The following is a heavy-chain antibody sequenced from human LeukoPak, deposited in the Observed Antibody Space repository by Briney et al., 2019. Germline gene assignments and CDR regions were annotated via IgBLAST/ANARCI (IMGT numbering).Heavy chain of an antibody. Sequence: SQTLSLTCTVSGGSISSGSYYWSWIRQPAGKGLEWIGRIYTSGSTNYNASLKSRVTISVDTSKNQFSLKLSSVTAADTAVYYCARDDYAGYYYYYMDVWGKGTTVTVSS. V-gene: IGHV4-61*02. J-gene: IGHJ6*03. CDR3: ARDDYAGYYYYYMDV. CDR2: IYTSGST. CDR1: GGSISSGSYY. D-gene: IGHD2-2*01.